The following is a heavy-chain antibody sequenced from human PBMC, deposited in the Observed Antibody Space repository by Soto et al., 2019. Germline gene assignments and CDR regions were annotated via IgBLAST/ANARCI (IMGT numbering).Heavy chain of an antibody. V-gene: IGHV3-73*02. J-gene: IGHJ2*01. CDR3: TRHKFEAVAGIMFNWYFDL. Sequence: EVQLVESGGGLVQPGGSLKLSCAASGFTFSGSAMHWVRQASGKGLEWVGRIRSKANSYATAYAASVKGRFTISRDDSKNTAYLQMNSLKTEDTAVYYCTRHKFEAVAGIMFNWYFDLWGRGTLVTVSS. D-gene: IGHD6-19*01. CDR1: GFTFSGSA. CDR2: IRSKANSYAT.